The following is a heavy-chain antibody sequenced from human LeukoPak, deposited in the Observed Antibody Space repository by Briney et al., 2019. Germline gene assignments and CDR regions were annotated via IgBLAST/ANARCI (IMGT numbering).Heavy chain of an antibody. V-gene: IGHV3-23*01. CDR3: AKRGVVIRVILVGFHKEAYYFDS. Sequence: TGGSLRLSCAASGYTFSNFAVGWVRQAPGKGLEWVSSIGNGGTTYYAGSVKGRFTISRDNSKNTLYLQMISLRAEDTAVYFCAKRGVVIRVILVGFHKEAYYFDSWGQGALVTVSS. J-gene: IGHJ4*02. CDR2: IGNGGTT. D-gene: IGHD3-22*01. CDR1: GYTFSNFA.